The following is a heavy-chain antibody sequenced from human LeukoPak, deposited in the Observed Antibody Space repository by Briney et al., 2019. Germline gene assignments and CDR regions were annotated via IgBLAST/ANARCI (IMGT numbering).Heavy chain of an antibody. J-gene: IGHJ6*02. D-gene: IGHD3-22*01. Sequence: PGGSLRLSCAASGFTFSDHYMDWVRQAPGKGLEWVGRTRNKANSYTTEYAASVKGRFTISRDDSKNSLYLQMNSLKTEDTAVYYCARIDYYDSSGYYYYGMDVWGQGTTVTVSS. CDR2: TRNKANSYTT. CDR3: ARIDYYDSSGYYYYGMDV. V-gene: IGHV3-72*01. CDR1: GFTFSDHY.